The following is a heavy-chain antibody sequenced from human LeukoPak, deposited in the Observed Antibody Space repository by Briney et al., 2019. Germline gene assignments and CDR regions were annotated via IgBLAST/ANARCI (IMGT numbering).Heavy chain of an antibody. CDR2: VSGSGRNT. CDR3: VKSRRVGANQRGLFDY. D-gene: IGHD1-26*01. CDR1: GITFSTYA. J-gene: IGHJ4*02. Sequence: GGFLRLSCVASGITFSTYAMNWVRQAPGKGLEWVSSVSGSGRNTFYPDSVEGRFTISRDNSKNTVYLQMNSLRADDTAVYYCVKSRRVGANQRGLFDYWGQGTLVTVSP. V-gene: IGHV3-23*01.